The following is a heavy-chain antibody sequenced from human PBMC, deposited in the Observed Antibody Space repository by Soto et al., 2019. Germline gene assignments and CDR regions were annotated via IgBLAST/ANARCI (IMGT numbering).Heavy chain of an antibody. CDR1: GYTFTSYY. CDR2: IGPSNGST. V-gene: IGHV1-46*01. J-gene: IGHJ4*02. CDR3: ARVSIAVAGTDFDY. D-gene: IGHD6-19*01. Sequence: ASVKVSCKASGYTFTSYYMHWVRQAPGQGLEWMGIIGPSNGSTSYAQKLQGRVTMTTDTSTSTAYMELRSLRSDDTAVYYCARVSIAVAGTDFDYWGQGALVTVSS.